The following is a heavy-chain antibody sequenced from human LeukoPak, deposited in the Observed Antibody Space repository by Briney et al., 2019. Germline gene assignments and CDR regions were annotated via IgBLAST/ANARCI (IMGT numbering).Heavy chain of an antibody. CDR3: ARVRGYYDSSGYYYAG. CDR2: TSAYNGNT. CDR1: GYTFTSYG. Sequence: GASVKVSCKASGYTFTSYGISWVRQAPGQGREWMGWTSAYNGNTNYAQRLQGRVTMTTDTSTSTAYMELRSLRSDDTAVYYCARVRGYYDSSGYYYAGWGQGTLVTVSS. V-gene: IGHV1-18*01. D-gene: IGHD3-22*01. J-gene: IGHJ4*02.